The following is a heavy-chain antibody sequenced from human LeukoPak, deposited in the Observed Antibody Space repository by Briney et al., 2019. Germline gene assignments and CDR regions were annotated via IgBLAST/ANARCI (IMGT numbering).Heavy chain of an antibody. CDR3: ASGYGGTTYVDY. V-gene: IGHV3-53*01. J-gene: IGHJ4*02. Sequence: GGSLRLSCAASGFTVSSNYMSWVRQAPGKGLEWVSVIYSGGSTYYADSVKGRFTISRDNSKNTLYLQMNSLRAVDTAVYYCASGYGGTTYVDYWGQGTLVTVSS. D-gene: IGHD4-23*01. CDR1: GFTVSSNY. CDR2: IYSGGST.